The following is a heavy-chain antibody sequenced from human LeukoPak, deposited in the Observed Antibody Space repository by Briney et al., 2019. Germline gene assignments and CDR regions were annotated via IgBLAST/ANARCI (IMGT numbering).Heavy chain of an antibody. D-gene: IGHD3-22*01. CDR1: GFTFSSYS. CDR2: VHHDGSER. J-gene: IGHJ4*02. CDR3: ATGSGYYYDH. V-gene: IGHV3-33*08. Sequence: GGSLRLSCAASGFTFSSYSMNWVRQAPGKGLEWVAVVHHDGSERYYADSVKGRFTISRDNSKNTLYVQMDSLRVEDTAVYYCATGSGYYYDHWGQGTLVTVSS.